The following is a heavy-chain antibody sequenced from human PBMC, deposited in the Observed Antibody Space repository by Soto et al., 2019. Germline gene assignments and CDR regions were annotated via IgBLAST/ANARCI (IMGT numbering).Heavy chain of an antibody. J-gene: IGHJ4*02. CDR1: AASFSKYY. Sequence: SETLSLTCTVSAASFSKYYWTWIRQPPGKGLEWIGYIYFNGNTKYNPSLEGRLTISIDTSKKEFSLKLTSVTAADAAVYYCASVTFGGIVLAHWGQGTLVTVS. D-gene: IGHD3-16*01. CDR2: IYFNGNT. CDR3: ASVTFGGIVLAH. V-gene: IGHV4-59*01.